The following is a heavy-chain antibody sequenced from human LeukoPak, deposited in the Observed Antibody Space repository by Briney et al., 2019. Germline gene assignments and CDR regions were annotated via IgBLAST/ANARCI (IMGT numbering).Heavy chain of an antibody. V-gene: IGHV1-69*04. D-gene: IGHD3-9*01. J-gene: IGHJ4*02. CDR1: GGTFSSYA. CDR2: IIPILGIA. CDR3: ARDKLNFDLSSVYYFDY. Sequence: GASVKVSCKASGGTFSSYAISWVRQAPGQGLEWMGRIIPILGIANYAQKFQGRVTITADKSTSTAYMELSSLRSEDTAVYYCARDKLNFDLSSVYYFDYWGQGTLVTVSS.